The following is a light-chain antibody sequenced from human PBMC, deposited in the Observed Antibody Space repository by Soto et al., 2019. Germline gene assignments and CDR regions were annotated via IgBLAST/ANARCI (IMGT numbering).Light chain of an antibody. CDR2: DAS. CDR3: QQYNNWPPWT. Sequence: EIVMTQSPAALSVSPGERATLTCKASQTVRSNLAWYQQKRGQAPRLLIYDASTMATGIPARFSGSGSGTDFTLTISSLQSEDFAVYFCQQYNNWPPWTFGQGTKVETK. CDR1: QTVRSN. V-gene: IGKV3-15*01. J-gene: IGKJ1*01.